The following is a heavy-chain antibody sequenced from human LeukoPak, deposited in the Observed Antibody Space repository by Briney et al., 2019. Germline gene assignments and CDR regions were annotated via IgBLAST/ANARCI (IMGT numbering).Heavy chain of an antibody. CDR1: GYTFTSYG. Sequence: ASVKVSFKASGYTFTSYGISWVRQAPGQGLEWMGWISAYNGNTNHAQKLQGSVTMTTDTSTSTAYMELRSLRSDDTAVYYRARDDGIVVVNYFDYWGQGTLVTVSS. CDR3: ARDDGIVVVNYFDY. D-gene: IGHD3-22*01. J-gene: IGHJ4*02. CDR2: ISAYNGNT. V-gene: IGHV1-18*01.